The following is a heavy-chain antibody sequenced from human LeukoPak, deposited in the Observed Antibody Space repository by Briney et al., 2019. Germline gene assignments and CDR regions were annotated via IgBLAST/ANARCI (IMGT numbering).Heavy chain of an antibody. D-gene: IGHD6-19*01. J-gene: IGHJ4*02. CDR2: ISSGGSTI. Sequence: GGSLRLSCAVSGFTFSDYYMSWIRQAPGKGLEWVSYISSGGSTISHADSVKGRFTISRDNAKNSLYLQMNSLRAEDTAVYYCARGPYSSGWYLGKNQYDYWGQGTLVTVSS. CDR3: ARGPYSSGWYLGKNQYDY. V-gene: IGHV3-11*04. CDR1: GFTFSDYY.